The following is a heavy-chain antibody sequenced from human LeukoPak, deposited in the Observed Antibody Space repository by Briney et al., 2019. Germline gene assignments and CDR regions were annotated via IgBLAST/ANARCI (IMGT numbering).Heavy chain of an antibody. Sequence: ASVKVSCKASGYTFTGYYMHWVRQAPGQGLEWMGWINPNSGGTNYAQKFQGRVTMTRDTSISTAYMELSRLRSDDTAVHYCASGMSGWYSWFDPWGQGTLVTVSS. CDR2: INPNSGGT. CDR1: GYTFTGYY. J-gene: IGHJ5*02. V-gene: IGHV1-2*02. CDR3: ASGMSGWYSWFDP. D-gene: IGHD6-19*01.